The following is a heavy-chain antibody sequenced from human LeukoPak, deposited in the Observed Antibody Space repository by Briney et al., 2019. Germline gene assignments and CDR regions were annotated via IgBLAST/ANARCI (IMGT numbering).Heavy chain of an antibody. J-gene: IGHJ4*02. V-gene: IGHV3-48*04. CDR3: VNVETGY. CDR1: GFTFSRYS. CDR2: ISTSGTTT. Sequence: GGSLRLSCAASGFTFSRYSINWARQAPGKGLEWISYISTSGTTTYYADSVKGRFTISRDNAKSSLYLQMSSLRGDDTALYYCVNVETGYWGQGTLVTVSS.